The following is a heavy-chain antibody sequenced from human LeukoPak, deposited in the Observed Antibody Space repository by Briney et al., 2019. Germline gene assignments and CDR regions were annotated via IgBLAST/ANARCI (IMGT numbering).Heavy chain of an antibody. V-gene: IGHV3-48*04. Sequence: HPGGSLRLSCAASGFTFSSYSMTWVRQAPGKGLEWVAYISSSRATIFYAEPVKGRFTVSRDHAKNSLHLQMNSLRGDDTAVYYCARVDWELLDGDFDYWGQGTLVTVSA. CDR2: ISSSRATI. D-gene: IGHD1-26*01. CDR3: ARVDWELLDGDFDY. CDR1: GFTFSSYS. J-gene: IGHJ4*02.